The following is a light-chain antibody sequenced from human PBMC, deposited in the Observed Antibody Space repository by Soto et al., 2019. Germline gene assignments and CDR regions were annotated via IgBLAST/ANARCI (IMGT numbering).Light chain of an antibody. CDR2: EVS. CDR3: ISYVPSTTTHWV. V-gene: IGLV2-14*01. Sequence: QSVLTQPASVSGSPGQSITISCTGTSSDIGDYNRVSWYQHHPGKAPKLLIFEVSDRPSGIPDRFSAFKSGNMASLIISGLQAEDEADYYCISYVPSTTTHWVFGGGTKLTVL. J-gene: IGLJ3*02. CDR1: SSDIGDYNR.